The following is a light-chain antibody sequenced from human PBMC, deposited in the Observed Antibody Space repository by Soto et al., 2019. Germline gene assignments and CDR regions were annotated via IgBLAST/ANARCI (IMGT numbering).Light chain of an antibody. CDR3: QQYNTYSWT. J-gene: IGKJ2*02. Sequence: EIQMTQSPSTLSASVGDRVTITCRASQSVSSWLAWYQQKPGKAPKPLIYSASSLESGVPPRFSGSGSGTEFTLTIISLQPDDFATYYCQQYNTYSWTVGQGTKLEI. V-gene: IGKV1-5*03. CDR2: SAS. CDR1: QSVSSW.